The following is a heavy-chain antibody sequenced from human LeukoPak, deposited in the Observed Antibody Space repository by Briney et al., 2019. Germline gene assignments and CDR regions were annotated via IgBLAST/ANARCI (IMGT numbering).Heavy chain of an antibody. D-gene: IGHD5-18*01. CDR1: GFTFSSYW. CDR2: IKQDGSEK. V-gene: IGHV3-7*01. J-gene: IGHJ6*03. CDR3: ARRQRQLYYYYYMDV. Sequence: GGSLRLSCAASGFTFSSYWMSWVRQAPGKGLEWVANIKQDGSEKYYVDSVKGRFTISRDNAKNSLYLQMNSLRAEDTAVYYCARRQRQLYYYYYMDVWGKGTTVTVSS.